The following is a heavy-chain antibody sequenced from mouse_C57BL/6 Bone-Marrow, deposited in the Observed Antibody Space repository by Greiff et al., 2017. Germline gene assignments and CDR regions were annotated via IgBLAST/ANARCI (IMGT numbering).Heavy chain of an antibody. CDR1: GYAFSSSW. V-gene: IGHV1-82*01. CDR3: AKFRVDY. J-gene: IGHJ2*01. Sequence: VQLQQSGPELVKPGASVKISCKASGYAFSSSWMNWVKQRPGKGLEWIGRIYPGDGDTNYNGKFKGKATLTADKSSSTAYMQLSSLTTEDSAVYCCAKFRVDYWGQGTTLTVSS. CDR2: IYPGDGDT.